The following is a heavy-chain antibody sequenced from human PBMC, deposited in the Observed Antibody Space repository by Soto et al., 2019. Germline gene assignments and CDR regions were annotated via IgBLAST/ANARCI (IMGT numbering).Heavy chain of an antibody. D-gene: IGHD6-13*01. V-gene: IGHV3-33*01. J-gene: IGHJ6*02. Sequence: PGGSLRLSCAASGFTFSSYGMHWVRQAPGKGLEWVAVIWYDGSNKYYADSVKGRFTISRDNSKNTLYLQMNSLRAEDTAVYYCARGPHPIAAVTNYYYYYGMDVWGQGTTVTVSS. CDR3: ARGPHPIAAVTNYYYYYGMDV. CDR2: IWYDGSNK. CDR1: GFTFSSYG.